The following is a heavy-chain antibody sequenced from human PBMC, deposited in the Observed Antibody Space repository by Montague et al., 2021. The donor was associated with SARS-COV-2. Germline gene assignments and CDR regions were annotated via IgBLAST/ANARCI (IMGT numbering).Heavy chain of an antibody. J-gene: IGHJ4*02. D-gene: IGHD6-13*01. CDR2: IFHSGTT. Sequence: SETLSLTCAVSGDSISSSYWCNWVRQSPGKGLEWIGEIFHSGTTNYNPSLKGRITISVDKSRNQFSLRLSSVTAADTAIYYCASWSESDSWYQASLDYWGQGTLITVSS. CDR3: ASWSESDSWYQASLDY. V-gene: IGHV4-4*02. CDR1: GDSISSSYW.